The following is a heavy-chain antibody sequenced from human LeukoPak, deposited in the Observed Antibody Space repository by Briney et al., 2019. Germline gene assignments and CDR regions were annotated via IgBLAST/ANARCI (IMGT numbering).Heavy chain of an antibody. CDR2: INSSGGS. CDR3: ARFIGGIAGDTSWFDP. CDR1: GGSISSGTYY. J-gene: IGHJ5*02. D-gene: IGHD6-13*01. Sequence: PSQTLSLTCNPTGGSISSGTYYWSWIRPPAGQDLDWVVRINSSGGSNYNPCLKSRVTISVDTSKNQFSLKLSSVTAADTAVYYCARFIGGIAGDTSWFDPWGQGTLVTVSS. V-gene: IGHV4-61*02.